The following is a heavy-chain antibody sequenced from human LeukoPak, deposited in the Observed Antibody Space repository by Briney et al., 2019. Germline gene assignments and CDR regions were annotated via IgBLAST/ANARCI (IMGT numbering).Heavy chain of an antibody. CDR1: GFTFSSYA. V-gene: IGHV3-64D*09. D-gene: IGHD3-3*01. J-gene: IGHJ4*02. Sequence: PGGPLRLSCAASGFTFSSYAMHWVRQAPGKGLEYVSAISSNGGSTYYADSVKGRFTISRDNSKNTLYLQMSSLRAEDTAVYYCVKDALLRFLEWSYFDYWGQGTLVTVSS. CDR2: ISSNGGST. CDR3: VKDALLRFLEWSYFDY.